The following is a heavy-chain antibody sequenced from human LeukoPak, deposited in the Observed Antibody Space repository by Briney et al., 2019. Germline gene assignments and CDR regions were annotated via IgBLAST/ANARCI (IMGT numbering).Heavy chain of an antibody. CDR2: ICVSGNYI. CDR1: GYTYSILS. V-gene: IGHV3-21*01. D-gene: IGHD3-22*01. Sequence: GGSLRLSCVASGYTYSILSINWVRQAPGKGLEWVSSICVSGNYIYYADSVRGRFSISRDDARDSLFLQMNSLRAEDTAVYYCVRLRRNSDTSGYYYYYDFWGQGTLVTVSS. J-gene: IGHJ4*02. CDR3: VRLRRNSDTSGYYYYYDF.